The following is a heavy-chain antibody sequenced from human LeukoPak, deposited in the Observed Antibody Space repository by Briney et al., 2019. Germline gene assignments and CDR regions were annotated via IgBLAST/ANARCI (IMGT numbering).Heavy chain of an antibody. Sequence: GGSLRLSCAASGFTFSSYGMHWVRQAPGKGLEWVAVIWYDGSNKYYADSVKGRFTISRDNSKNTLYLQMNSLRAEDTAVYYCARGPTLTNYDYVWGSSTFDYWGQGTLVTVSS. CDR2: IWYDGSNK. CDR3: ARGPTLTNYDYVWGSSTFDY. J-gene: IGHJ4*02. V-gene: IGHV3-33*01. D-gene: IGHD3-16*01. CDR1: GFTFSSYG.